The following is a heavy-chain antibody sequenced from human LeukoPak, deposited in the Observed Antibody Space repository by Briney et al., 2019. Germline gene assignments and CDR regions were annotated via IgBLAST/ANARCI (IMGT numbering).Heavy chain of an antibody. CDR1: GYTFTGYY. D-gene: IGHD3-3*01. CDR2: INPNSGGT. V-gene: IGHV1-2*02. J-gene: IGHJ4*02. CDR3: ARAEYYDFWSGYFH. Sequence: ASVKVSCKASGYTFTGYYMHWVRQAPGQGLEWMGWINPNSGGTNYAQKFQGRVTMTRDTSISTAYMELSRLRSDDTAVYYCARAEYYDFWSGYFHWGQGALVTVSS.